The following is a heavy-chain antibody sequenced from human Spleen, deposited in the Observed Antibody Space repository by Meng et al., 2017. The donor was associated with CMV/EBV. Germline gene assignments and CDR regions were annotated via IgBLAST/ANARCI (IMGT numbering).Heavy chain of an antibody. V-gene: IGHV3-48*03. CDR1: GFIFDDYG. D-gene: IGHD2-15*01. CDR2: ISSSGSTI. Sequence: GGSLRLSCEASGFIFDDYGMIWVRQAPGKGLEWVSYISSSGSTIYYADSVKGRFTISRDNAKNSLYLQMNSLRAEDTAVYYCARDSQVAKNDYWGQGTLVTVSS. J-gene: IGHJ4*02. CDR3: ARDSQVAKNDY.